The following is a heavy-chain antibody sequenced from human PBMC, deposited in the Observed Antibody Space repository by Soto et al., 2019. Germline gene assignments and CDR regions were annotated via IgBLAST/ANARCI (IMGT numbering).Heavy chain of an antibody. D-gene: IGHD4-17*01. J-gene: IGHJ4*02. CDR1: GGSISSSSYY. CDR2: IYYSGST. V-gene: IGHV4-39*01. Sequence: QLQLQESGPGLVKPSETLSLTCTVSGGSISSSSYYWGWIRQPPGKGLEWIGSIYYSGSTYYNPSLKRRVTISVDTSKNQFSLKLSSVTAADTAVYYCARLVPPTVAYDYWGQGTLVTVSS. CDR3: ARLVPPTVAYDY.